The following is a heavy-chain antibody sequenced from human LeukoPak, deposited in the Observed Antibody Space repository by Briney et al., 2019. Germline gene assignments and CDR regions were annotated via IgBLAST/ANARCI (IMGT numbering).Heavy chain of an antibody. D-gene: IGHD3-9*01. J-gene: IGHJ4*02. CDR3: AKDFYYEILACLFDY. V-gene: IGHV3-23*01. CDR2: ITGSGAGT. Sequence: GGSLRLSCAASGFTFNSYAMSWVRQAPGKGLEWVSTITGSGAGTYYADSVKGRFTISRDNSKNTVYLQMNSLRAEDTAVYYCAKDFYYEILACLFDYWGQGALVTVSS. CDR1: GFTFNSYA.